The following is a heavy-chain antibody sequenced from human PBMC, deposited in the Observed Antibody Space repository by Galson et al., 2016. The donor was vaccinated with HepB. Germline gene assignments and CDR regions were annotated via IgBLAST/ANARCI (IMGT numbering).Heavy chain of an antibody. V-gene: IGHV3-66*03. J-gene: IGHJ5*02. D-gene: IGHD1-26*01. CDR3: VNLGTTRT. Sequence: SLRLSCAASGFTVSSNCMSWVRQAPGKGLEWVSLIYSCGTTFYADSVKGRFTISRDNPKTALYLQMNSLRAEDTAVYYCVNLGTTRTWGQGTQVTVSS. CDR2: IYSCGTT. CDR1: GFTVSSNC.